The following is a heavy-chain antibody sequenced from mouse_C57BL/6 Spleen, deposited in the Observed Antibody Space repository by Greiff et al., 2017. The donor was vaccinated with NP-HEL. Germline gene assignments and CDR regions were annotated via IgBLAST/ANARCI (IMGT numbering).Heavy chain of an antibody. CDR2: ISSGSSTI. CDR1: GFTFSDYG. Sequence: EVKLVESGGGLVKPGGSLKLSCAASGFTFSDYGMHWVRQAPEKGLEWVAYISSGSSTIYYADTVKGRFTISRDNAKNTLFLQMTSLRSEDTAMYYCARRDGYYPAWFAYWGQGTLVTVSA. CDR3: ARRDGYYPAWFAY. J-gene: IGHJ3*01. V-gene: IGHV5-17*01. D-gene: IGHD2-3*01.